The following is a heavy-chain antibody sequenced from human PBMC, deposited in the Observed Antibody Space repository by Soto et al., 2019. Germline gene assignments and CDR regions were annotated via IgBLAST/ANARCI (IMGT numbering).Heavy chain of an antibody. D-gene: IGHD6-13*01. CDR1: GYTFTGYY. V-gene: IGHV1-2*04. J-gene: IGHJ6*02. CDR3: ASSIAAAGTPYYYYYYGMDV. CDR2: INPNSGGT. Sequence: ASVKVSCKASGYTFTGYYMHWVRQAPGQGLEWMGWINPNSGGTNYAQKFQGWVTMTRDTSISTAYMELSRLRSDDTAVYYCASSIAAAGTPYYYYYYGMDVWGQGTTVT.